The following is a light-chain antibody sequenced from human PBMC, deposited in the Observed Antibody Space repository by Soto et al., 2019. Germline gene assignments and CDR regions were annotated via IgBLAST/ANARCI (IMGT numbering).Light chain of an antibody. J-gene: IGLJ1*01. CDR3: SSYTTSHTLV. V-gene: IGLV2-14*01. CDR2: DVT. CDR1: SSDVGGYNS. Sequence: LSQPASVSGSPGQSITVSCTGTSSDVGGYNSVSWYQQHPGKAPKLMIYDVTNRPSGVSDRFSGSKSGNTASLTISGLQAEDEADFYCSSYTTSHTLVFGTGTKVTV.